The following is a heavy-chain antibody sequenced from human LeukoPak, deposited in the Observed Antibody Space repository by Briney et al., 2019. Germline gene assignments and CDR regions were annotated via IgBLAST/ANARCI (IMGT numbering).Heavy chain of an antibody. CDR3: ARGFYYDFWSGYYRDY. J-gene: IGHJ4*02. D-gene: IGHD3-3*01. CDR1: GYTFTSYA. V-gene: IGHV7-4-1*02. Sequence: ASVKVSCKASGYTFTSYAMNWVRQAPGQGLEWMGWINTNTGNPTYAQGFTGRFVFSLDTSVSTAYLQISSLKAEDTAVYYCARGFYYDFWSGYYRDYWGQGTLVTVSS. CDR2: INTNTGNP.